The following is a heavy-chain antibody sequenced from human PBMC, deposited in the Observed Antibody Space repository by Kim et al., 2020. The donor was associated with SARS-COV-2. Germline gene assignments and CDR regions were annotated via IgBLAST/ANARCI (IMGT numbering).Heavy chain of an antibody. V-gene: IGHV4-39*01. D-gene: IGHD3-10*01. CDR2: IYYSGST. J-gene: IGHJ4*02. Sequence: SETLSLTCTVSGGSISSSSYYWGWIRQPPGKGLEWIGSIYYSGSTYYNPSLKSRVTISVDTSKNQFSLKLSSVTAADTAVYYCARTQPVLLWFGEPSFDYWGQGTLVTVSS. CDR3: ARTQPVLLWFGEPSFDY. CDR1: GGSISSSSYY.